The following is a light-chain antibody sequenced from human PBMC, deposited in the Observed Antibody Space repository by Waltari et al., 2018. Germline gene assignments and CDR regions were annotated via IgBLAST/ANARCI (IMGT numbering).Light chain of an antibody. Sequence: QSGLAQPASASGSPGSSLTITCPGPSSDVGNYNLVSLYQQRPGKAPRLLIYEVTKRAPGTSDRFSASKSGNTASLSISGLQAQEDEADYYCCSYVGLGTYVFGTGTKVTV. CDR1: SSDVGNYNL. V-gene: IGLV2-23*02. CDR3: CSYVGLGTYV. CDR2: EVT. J-gene: IGLJ1*01.